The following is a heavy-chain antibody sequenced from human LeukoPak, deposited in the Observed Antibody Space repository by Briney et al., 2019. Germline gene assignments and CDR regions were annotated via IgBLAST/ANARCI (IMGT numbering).Heavy chain of an antibody. CDR3: AKDRSSGWYGLIDY. CDR1: GFSFSSFA. V-gene: IGHV3-23*01. J-gene: IGHJ4*02. D-gene: IGHD6-19*01. Sequence: GGSLRLSCEVSGFSFSSFAMTWVRQSPGQGLEWVSTISAVDSATYYADSVKGRVTISRDYSKNTMYLQMNSLRSEDTAVYYCAKDRSSGWYGLIDYWGQGTPVTVSS. CDR2: ISAVDSAT.